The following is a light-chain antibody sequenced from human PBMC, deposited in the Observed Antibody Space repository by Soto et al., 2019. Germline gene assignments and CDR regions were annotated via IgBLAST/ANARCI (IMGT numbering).Light chain of an antibody. J-gene: IGKJ1*01. CDR3: QQYGRSSWT. Sequence: EIVLTQSPGTLSLSPGERATLSCRASQSVSSSYLAWYQQKPGQAPRLLIYGTSSRATAIPDRFSGSGSGTDFTLTISRLEPEDFAVYYCQQYGRSSWTFGHGTKVELK. CDR2: GTS. CDR1: QSVSSSY. V-gene: IGKV3-20*01.